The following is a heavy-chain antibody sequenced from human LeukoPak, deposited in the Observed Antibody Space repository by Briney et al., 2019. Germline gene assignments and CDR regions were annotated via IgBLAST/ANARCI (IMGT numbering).Heavy chain of an antibody. CDR1: GFTFSNYA. Sequence: GGSLRLSCVASGFTFSNYAMIWVRQAPGKGPQWVSVISAGGVSLFSGSGSAAYYADSVGGRFTISRDNSKNTLYLQMNSLRAEDTAVYDCAKVSRHSSGWGTSYYYYGMDVWGQGTTVTVSS. J-gene: IGHJ6*02. CDR3: AKVSRHSSGWGTSYYYYGMDV. D-gene: IGHD6-19*01. CDR2: ISAGGVSLFSGSGSAA. V-gene: IGHV3-23*01.